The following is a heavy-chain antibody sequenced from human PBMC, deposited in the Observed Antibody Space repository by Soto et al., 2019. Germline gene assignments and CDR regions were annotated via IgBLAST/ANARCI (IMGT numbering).Heavy chain of an antibody. D-gene: IGHD5-12*01. J-gene: IGHJ3*02. CDR2: ISGSGGLT. Sequence: GGSLRLSCAASGFTFSSYAMNWVRQAPGKGLEWVSSISGSGGLTYYADSVKGRFTISRDNAKNSLYLQMNSLRAEDTAVYYCARDRVAPLRGYDAFDIWGQGTMVTVSS. V-gene: IGHV3-21*01. CDR3: ARDRVAPLRGYDAFDI. CDR1: GFTFSSYA.